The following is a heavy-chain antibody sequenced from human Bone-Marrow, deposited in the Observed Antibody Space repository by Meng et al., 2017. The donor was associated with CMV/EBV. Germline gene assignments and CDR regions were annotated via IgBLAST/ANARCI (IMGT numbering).Heavy chain of an antibody. CDR3: ARMGYYDFWSGFYGMDV. CDR2: IIPIFGTA. Sequence: SVKVSCKASGGTFSSYAISWVRQAPGQGLEWMGGIIPIFGTANYAQKFQGRVTITTDESTSTAYMELSSLRSEDTAVYYCARMGYYDFWSGFYGMDVWGQGTMVTVSS. CDR1: GGTFSSYA. D-gene: IGHD3-3*01. J-gene: IGHJ6*02. V-gene: IGHV1-69*05.